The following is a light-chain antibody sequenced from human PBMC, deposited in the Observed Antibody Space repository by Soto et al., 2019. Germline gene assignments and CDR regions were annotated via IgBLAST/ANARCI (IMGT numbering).Light chain of an antibody. V-gene: IGKV3-20*01. CDR3: QQSPGT. CDR2: GAS. J-gene: IGKJ1*01. Sequence: LTQSADILSLRLVKIATLSCRASQSVSSSYLAWYQQKPGQAPRLLIYGASSRATGIPDRFIGSGSGTDFSLTISRLEPEDFAVYYCQQSPGTFGQGTKVDIK. CDR1: QSVSSSY.